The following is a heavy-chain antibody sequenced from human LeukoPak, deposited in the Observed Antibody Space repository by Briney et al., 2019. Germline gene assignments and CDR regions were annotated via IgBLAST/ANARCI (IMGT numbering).Heavy chain of an antibody. CDR1: GGSISSSSYY. D-gene: IGHD3-22*01. CDR3: ARHIQYYYDSSGYYQGWFDP. J-gene: IGHJ5*02. CDR2: IYYSGST. Sequence: SESLSLTCTVSGGSISSSSYYWVWIRQPPGKGLEWIGSIYYSGSTHYNPSLKSRVTISVDASKNQFSLNLSSVTAADTAVYYCARHIQYYYDSSGYYQGWFDPWGQGTLVSVSS. V-gene: IGHV4-39*01.